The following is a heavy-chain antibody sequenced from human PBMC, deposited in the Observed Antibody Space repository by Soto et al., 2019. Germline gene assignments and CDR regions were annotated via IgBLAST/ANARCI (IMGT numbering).Heavy chain of an antibody. CDR3: ARGQRSDPFFDS. CDR1: GGSISSYY. V-gene: IGHV4-59*12. Sequence: PSETLSLTCTVSGGSISSYYWSWIRQPPGKGLEWIGYIYYSGSTNYNPSLKSRVTISIDTSSSAQFSLQLRSVTAADTAVYYCARGQRSDPFFDSWGQGTLVTVSS. CDR2: IYYSGST. J-gene: IGHJ4*02.